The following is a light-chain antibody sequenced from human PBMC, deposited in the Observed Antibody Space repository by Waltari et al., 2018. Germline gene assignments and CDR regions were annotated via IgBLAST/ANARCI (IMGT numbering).Light chain of an antibody. CDR2: LGS. CDR3: MQALQTPLT. J-gene: IGKJ4*01. CDR1: QSLLHSNGNTY. V-gene: IGKV2-28*01. Sequence: DIVMTQSPLSLPVTPGAPASISCRPSQSLLHSNGNTYLDWYLQKPGQSPQLLIYLGSNRASGVPDRFSGSESGTDFTLKISRVEAEDVGVYYCMQALQTPLTFGGGTKVEIK.